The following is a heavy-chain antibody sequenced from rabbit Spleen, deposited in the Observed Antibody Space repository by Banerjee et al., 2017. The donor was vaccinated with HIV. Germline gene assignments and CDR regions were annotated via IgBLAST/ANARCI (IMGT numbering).Heavy chain of an antibody. CDR1: GFIFSDNFA. Sequence: QSLEESGGDLVKPEGSLTLTCTASGFIFSDNFAMCWVRQAPGEGLEWIACIYDGNTHYAYWAKGRFTISKASSTTMTLQMTSLTAADTATYFCVRWGWLWGQGTLVTVS. CDR3: VRWGWL. V-gene: IGHV1S40*01. CDR2: IYDGNT. D-gene: IGHD4-2*01. J-gene: IGHJ3*01.